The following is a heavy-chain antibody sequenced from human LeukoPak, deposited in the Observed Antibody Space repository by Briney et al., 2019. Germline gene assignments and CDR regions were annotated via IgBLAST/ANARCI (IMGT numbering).Heavy chain of an antibody. J-gene: IGHJ4*02. CDR1: GGSFSGYY. D-gene: IGHD3-22*01. V-gene: IGHV4-34*01. Sequence: SETLSLTCAVYGGSFSGYYWTWIRQPPGKGLEWIGEINHSGSTNYNPSLKSRVTISVDTSKNQFSLKLSSVTAADTAVYYCARDQGGYYDSSGPDYWGQGTLVTVSS. CDR3: ARDQGGYYDSSGPDY. CDR2: INHSGST.